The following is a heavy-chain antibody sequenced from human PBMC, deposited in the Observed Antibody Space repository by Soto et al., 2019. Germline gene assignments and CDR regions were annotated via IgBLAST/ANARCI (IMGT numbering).Heavy chain of an antibody. J-gene: IGHJ4*02. CDR1: GFTFSSYS. V-gene: IGHV3-48*01. CDR3: ARSTTAKPFDY. CDR2: ISSSSTI. D-gene: IGHD1-1*01. Sequence: GGSLRLSCAASGFTFSSYSMNWVRQAPGKGLEWVSYISSSSTIYYADSVKGRFTISRDNAKNSLYLQMNSLRAEDTAVYYCARSTTAKPFDYWGQGTLVTVSS.